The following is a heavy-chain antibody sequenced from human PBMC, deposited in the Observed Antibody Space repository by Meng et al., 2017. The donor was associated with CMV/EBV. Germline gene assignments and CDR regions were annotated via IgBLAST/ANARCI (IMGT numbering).Heavy chain of an antibody. Sequence: GESLKISCAASGFTLSSYWVHWVRQVPGKGLVWVSRINSDDSTTTYADSVKGRFTISRDNAKNTVYLQMNSLRVEDTAVYYCARDCFGREDYWGQGTLVTVS. CDR1: GFTLSSYW. CDR3: ARDCFGREDY. V-gene: IGHV3-74*03. J-gene: IGHJ4*02. D-gene: IGHD3-10*01. CDR2: INSDDSTT.